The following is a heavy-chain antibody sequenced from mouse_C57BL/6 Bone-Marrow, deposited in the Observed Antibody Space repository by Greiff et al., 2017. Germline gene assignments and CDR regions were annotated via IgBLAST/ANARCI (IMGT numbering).Heavy chain of an antibody. V-gene: IGHV14-4*01. Sequence: EVQLLQSGAELVRPGASVKLSCTASGFNIKDDYMHWVKQRPEQGLEWIGWIDPENGDTEYASKFEGKATITADKSANTAYLQLSSLTSEDTAVYYCTTGGYYVFAYWGQGTLVTVSA. J-gene: IGHJ3*01. CDR2: IDPENGDT. CDR1: GFNIKDDY. D-gene: IGHD2-3*01. CDR3: TTGGYYVFAY.